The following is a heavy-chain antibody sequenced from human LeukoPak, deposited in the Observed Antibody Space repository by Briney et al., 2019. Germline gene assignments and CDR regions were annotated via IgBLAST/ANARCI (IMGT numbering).Heavy chain of an antibody. CDR2: IDPSDSYT. Sequence: GESLKISCKGSGYSFTSYWISWVRQMPGKGLEWMGRIDPSDSYTNYSPSFQGHVTISADKSISTAYLQWSSLKASDTAMYYCASGYDDSYGMDVWSKGTTVTVSS. V-gene: IGHV5-10-1*01. J-gene: IGHJ6*04. CDR3: ASGYDDSYGMDV. D-gene: IGHD5-12*01. CDR1: GYSFTSYW.